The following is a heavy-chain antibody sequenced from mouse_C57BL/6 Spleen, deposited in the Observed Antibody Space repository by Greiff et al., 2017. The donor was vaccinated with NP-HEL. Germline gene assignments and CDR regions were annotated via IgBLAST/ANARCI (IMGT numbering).Heavy chain of an antibody. CDR2: INPSTGGT. CDR3: ASDYYGSGYGAV. D-gene: IGHD1-1*01. V-gene: IGHV1-42*01. CDR1: GYSFTGYY. J-gene: IGHJ2*01. Sequence: VHVKQSGPELVKPGASVKISCKASGYSFTGYYMNWVKQSPEKSLEWIGEINPSTGGTTYNQKFKAKATLTVDKSSSTAYMQLKSLTSEDSAVYYCASDYYGSGYGAVWGQGTTLTVSS.